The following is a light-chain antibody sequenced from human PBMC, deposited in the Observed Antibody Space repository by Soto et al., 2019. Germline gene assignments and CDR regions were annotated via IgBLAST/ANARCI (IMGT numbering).Light chain of an antibody. Sequence: QSALTQPRSVSGSPGQSVTISCTGTGNDVGAYNYVSWYQQHPGRPPKLLIYGVVRWPSGVPDRFSGSKSGNTASLTISGLQAEDEANYYCCSYAGSYPWVFGGGTKLTVL. CDR1: GNDVGAYNY. CDR3: CSYAGSYPWV. CDR2: GVV. J-gene: IGLJ3*02. V-gene: IGLV2-11*01.